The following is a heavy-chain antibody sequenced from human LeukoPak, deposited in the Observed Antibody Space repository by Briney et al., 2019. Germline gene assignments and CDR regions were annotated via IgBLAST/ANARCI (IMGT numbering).Heavy chain of an antibody. CDR3: ARQGIAAAAYDAFDI. CDR2: IDPIDSYT. CDR1: GYSFTSYW. Sequence: GESLKISCKGSGYSFTSYWISWVRQMPGKGREWMGRIDPIDSYTNYSPSFQGHVTLSPDKSISTAYLQSSSLKASDTAMYYCARQGIAAAAYDAFDIWGQGTMVTVSS. J-gene: IGHJ3*02. D-gene: IGHD6-13*01. V-gene: IGHV5-10-1*01.